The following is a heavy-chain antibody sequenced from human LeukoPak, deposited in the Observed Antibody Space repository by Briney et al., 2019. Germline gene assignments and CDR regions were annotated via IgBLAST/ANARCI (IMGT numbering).Heavy chain of an antibody. CDR3: ARDRFPPRITMVRGVSYYMDV. CDR2: ISAYNGNT. J-gene: IGHJ6*03. Sequence: WASVKVSCKASGYTFTSYGISWVRQAPGQGLEWMGWISAYNGNTNYAQKLQGRVTMTTDTSTSTAYMELRSLRSDDTAVYYCARDRFPPRITMVRGVSYYMDVWGKGTTVTISS. CDR1: GYTFTSYG. V-gene: IGHV1-18*01. D-gene: IGHD3-10*01.